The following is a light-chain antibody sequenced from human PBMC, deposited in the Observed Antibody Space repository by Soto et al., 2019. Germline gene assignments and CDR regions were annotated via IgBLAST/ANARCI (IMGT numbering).Light chain of an antibody. CDR3: CSYASSSPYV. CDR1: SSDVGSYNL. V-gene: IGLV2-23*01. CDR2: EGT. Sequence: QSVLTQPASVSGSPGKSITIAFTAASSDVGSYNLVSWYQHHPGRAPKLMIYEGTKRPSGVSNRFSGSKSGNTASLTISGLQAEDEADYYCCSYASSSPYVFGTGTKVTVL. J-gene: IGLJ1*01.